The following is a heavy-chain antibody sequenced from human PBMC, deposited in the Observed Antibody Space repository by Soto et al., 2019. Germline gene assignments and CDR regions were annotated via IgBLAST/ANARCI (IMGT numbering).Heavy chain of an antibody. CDR2: INANSGGT. V-gene: IGHV1-2*04. Sequence: ASVKVSCKASGYTLTGYYMHWVRQAPGQGLEWMGWINANSGGTNYAQKFQGWVTMTRDTAISTAYMELRRLRYDDTAVYYCARDRAATGFDIWGQGTTVTVSS. CDR3: ARDRAATGFDI. J-gene: IGHJ3*02. CDR1: GYTLTGYY. D-gene: IGHD6-25*01.